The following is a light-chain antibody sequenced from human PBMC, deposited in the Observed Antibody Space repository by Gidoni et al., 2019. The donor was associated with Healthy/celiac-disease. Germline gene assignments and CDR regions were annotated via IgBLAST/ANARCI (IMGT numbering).Light chain of an antibody. CDR3: QQYGSSPPIT. CDR1: QSVSSSY. Sequence: EIVLTQSPGTLSLSPGERATLSCRASQSVSSSYLAWYRQKPGQAPRLLIYGASSRATGIPDRFSGSGSGTDFTLTISRLEPEDFAVYYCQQYGSSPPITFXQXTRLEIK. J-gene: IGKJ5*01. CDR2: GAS. V-gene: IGKV3-20*01.